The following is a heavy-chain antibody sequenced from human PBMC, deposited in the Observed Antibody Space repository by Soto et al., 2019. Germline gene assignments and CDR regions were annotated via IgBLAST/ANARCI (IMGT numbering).Heavy chain of an antibody. V-gene: IGHV3-7*01. CDR1: GFTFISSF. D-gene: IGHD5-18*01. Sequence: GGSLRLSCVASGFTFISSFMGWIRQAPGKGLEWVANINQDGGVTYYVDSVEGRFTISRDNSRNTLYLQMNSLRAEDTAVYYCARGDGYIYGNTFDSWGQGTLVTVSS. J-gene: IGHJ4*02. CDR3: ARGDGYIYGNTFDS. CDR2: INQDGGVT.